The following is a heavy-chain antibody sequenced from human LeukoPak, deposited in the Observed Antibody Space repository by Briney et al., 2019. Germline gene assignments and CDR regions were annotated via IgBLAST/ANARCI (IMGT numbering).Heavy chain of an antibody. CDR1: GGSISSSNW. V-gene: IGHV4-4*02. CDR2: IYHSGST. D-gene: IGHD2-15*01. CDR3: ARDCSGGSCYSFDY. J-gene: IGHJ4*02. Sequence: SETLSLTCTVSGGSISSSNWWSWVRQPPGKGLEWIGEIYHSGSTNYNPSLKSRVTISVDKSKNQFSLKLSSVTAADTGVYYCARDCSGGSCYSFDYWGQGTLVTVSS.